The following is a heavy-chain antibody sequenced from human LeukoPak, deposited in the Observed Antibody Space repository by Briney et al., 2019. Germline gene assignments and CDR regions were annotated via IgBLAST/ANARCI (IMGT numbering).Heavy chain of an antibody. D-gene: IGHD2-15*01. Sequence: SETLSLTCAVYGGSFSGYYWSWIRQPPGKGLEWIGEINHSGSTNYNPSLKSRVTISVDTSKNQFSLKLSSVTAADTAVYYCARDPGGYCSGGSCYGQDAFDIWGQGTMVTVSS. V-gene: IGHV4-34*01. CDR3: ARDPGGYCSGGSCYGQDAFDI. CDR2: INHSGST. J-gene: IGHJ3*02. CDR1: GGSFSGYY.